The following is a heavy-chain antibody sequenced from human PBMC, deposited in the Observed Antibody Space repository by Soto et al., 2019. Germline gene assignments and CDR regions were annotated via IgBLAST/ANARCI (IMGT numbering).Heavy chain of an antibody. CDR3: ARDSLTGNYVAP. CDR1: GGSISSGGYA. CDR2: IYHSGYT. V-gene: IGHV4-30-2*01. D-gene: IGHD1-7*01. Sequence: QMRLQESGAGLVKPSQTLSLTCAVSGGSISSGGYAWNWIRQPPGKGLEWIGDIYHSGYTSYHPSLKNRVTTTVDKSKNQFSLTLRFVTAADTAVYYCARDSLTGNYVAPWRHGTVVTVSS. J-gene: IGHJ5*02.